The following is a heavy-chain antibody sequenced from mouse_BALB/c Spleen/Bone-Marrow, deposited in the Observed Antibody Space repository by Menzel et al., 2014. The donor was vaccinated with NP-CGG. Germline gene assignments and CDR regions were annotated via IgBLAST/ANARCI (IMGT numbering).Heavy chain of an antibody. D-gene: IGHD2-4*01. V-gene: IGHV5-9-2*01. J-gene: IGHJ3*01. CDR3: ARHGYYDQMEVSFIY. Sequence: EVQRVESGGGLVKSGGSLKLSCAASGFTFNSYGMSWVRQTPEKRLEWVATISGGGSYTFYPDSVKGRFTISRDNAKNNLYLQLSSLRSEDTALYYCARHGYYDQMEVSFIYWGQGTLVTVSA. CDR2: ISGGGSYT. CDR1: GFTFNSYG.